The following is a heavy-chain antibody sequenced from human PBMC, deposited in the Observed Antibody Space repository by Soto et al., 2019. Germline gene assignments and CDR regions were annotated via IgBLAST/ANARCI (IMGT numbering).Heavy chain of an antibody. V-gene: IGHV3-21*01. CDR2: ISSSSSYI. CDR1: GFTFSSYS. Sequence: EVQLVESGGGLVKPGGSLRLSCAASGFTFSSYSMNWVRQAPGKGLEWVSSISSSSSYIYYADSVKGRFTISRDNAKNSLYLQMNSLRAEDTAVYYCAREAYSSSWERGEWTPWEHFYYYYGMDVWGQGTTVTVSS. J-gene: IGHJ6*02. CDR3: AREAYSSSWERGEWTPWEHFYYYYGMDV. D-gene: IGHD6-13*01.